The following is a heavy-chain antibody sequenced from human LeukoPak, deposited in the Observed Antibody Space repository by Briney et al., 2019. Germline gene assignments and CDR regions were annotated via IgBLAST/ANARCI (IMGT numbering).Heavy chain of an antibody. Sequence: SETLSLTCAVSGGSISSGGYSWSWIRQPPGKGLEWIGYIYHSGSTYYNPSLKSRVTISVDTSKNQFSLKLSSVTAADTAVYYCARDPALGYCSSTSCSNYYYYGMDVWGQGTTVTVSS. CDR2: IYHSGST. CDR1: GGSISSGGYS. J-gene: IGHJ6*02. CDR3: ARDPALGYCSSTSCSNYYYYGMDV. D-gene: IGHD2-2*01. V-gene: IGHV4-30-2*01.